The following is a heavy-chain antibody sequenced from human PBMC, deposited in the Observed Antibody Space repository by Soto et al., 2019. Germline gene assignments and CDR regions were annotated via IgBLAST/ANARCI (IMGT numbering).Heavy chain of an antibody. CDR1: GGSFSGYQ. V-gene: IGHV4-34*01. CDR3: ARGLILWFGELTRRGGYHYYMDV. D-gene: IGHD3-10*01. J-gene: IGHJ6*03. CDR2: INDSGDI. Sequence: QVQLQQWGAGLLKPSETLSLTCAVYGGSFSGYQWSWIRQTPGKGLEWIGGINDSGDINYNPSLKSRVTILVDSPKKQSSLRLSSVTAADTAVYYCARGLILWFGELTRRGGYHYYMDVWGKGTTVTVPS.